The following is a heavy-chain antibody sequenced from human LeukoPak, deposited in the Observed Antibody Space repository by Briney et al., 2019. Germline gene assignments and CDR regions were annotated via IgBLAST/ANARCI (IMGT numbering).Heavy chain of an antibody. CDR1: GYSISSGYY. V-gene: IGHV4-38-2*02. J-gene: IGHJ4*02. D-gene: IGHD4-17*01. CDR3: ARENYGDYVGSVDY. Sequence: PSETLSLTCTVSGYSISSGYYWGWIRQPPGKGLEWIGSIYHSGSTYYNPSLKSRVTISVDTSKNQFSLKLSSVTAADTAVYYCARENYGDYVGSVDYWGQGTLVTVSS. CDR2: IYHSGST.